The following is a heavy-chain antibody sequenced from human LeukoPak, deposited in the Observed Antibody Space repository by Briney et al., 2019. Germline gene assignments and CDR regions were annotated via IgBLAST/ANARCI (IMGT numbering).Heavy chain of an antibody. J-gene: IGHJ4*02. D-gene: IGHD5-18*01. CDR2: ISGSGGST. V-gene: IGHV3-23*01. Sequence: GGSLRLSCAASGFTFSSYAMSWVRQAPGKGLEWVSAISGSGGSTYYADSVKGRFTISRDNSKNTLYLQMNSLRAEDTAVYYCARDPSLYNYGPEDYWGQGTLVTVSS. CDR1: GFTFSSYA. CDR3: ARDPSLYNYGPEDY.